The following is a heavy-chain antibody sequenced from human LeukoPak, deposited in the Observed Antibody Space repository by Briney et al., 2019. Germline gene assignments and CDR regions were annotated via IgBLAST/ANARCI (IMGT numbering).Heavy chain of an antibody. Sequence: GGSLRLSCAASGFTFSSYSMNWVRQAPGEGLEWVSSISSSSSYIYYADSVKGRFTISRDNAKNSLYLQMNSLRAEDTAVYYCARDQAIVGATGAFDIWGQGTMVTVSS. D-gene: IGHD1-26*01. CDR3: ARDQAIVGATGAFDI. J-gene: IGHJ3*02. CDR2: ISSSSSYI. V-gene: IGHV3-21*01. CDR1: GFTFSSYS.